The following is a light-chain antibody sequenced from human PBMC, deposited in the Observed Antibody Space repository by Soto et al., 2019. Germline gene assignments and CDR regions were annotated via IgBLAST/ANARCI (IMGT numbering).Light chain of an antibody. J-gene: IGLJ1*01. Sequence: QSVRTQPASVSGSPGQSITISCTGTSSDVGGYNYVSWYQQHPGKAPKLMIYEVSNRPSGVSNRFSGSKSGNTASLTVSGLQAEDEADYYCSSYAGSSNVFGTGTKVTVL. CDR2: EVS. CDR1: SSDVGGYNY. V-gene: IGLV2-14*01. CDR3: SSYAGSSNV.